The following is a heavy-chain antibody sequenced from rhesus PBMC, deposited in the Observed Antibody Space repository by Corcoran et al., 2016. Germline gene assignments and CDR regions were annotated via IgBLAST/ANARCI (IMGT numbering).Heavy chain of an antibody. CDR2: IGGDRGGI. CDR3: ARHCGPGGAFDF. CDR1: GGSITTYHW. Sequence: QVQLQESGPGLVKPSATLSLTCSVSGGSITTYHWWTWIRQSPGKGLEWIGNIGGDRGGINYNPSLMSLVSISKDTSQSHFSLKLTSVTAADTAVYYCARHCGPGGAFDFWGQGLRVIVSS. V-gene: IGHV4-65*02. D-gene: IGHD1-38*01. J-gene: IGHJ3*01.